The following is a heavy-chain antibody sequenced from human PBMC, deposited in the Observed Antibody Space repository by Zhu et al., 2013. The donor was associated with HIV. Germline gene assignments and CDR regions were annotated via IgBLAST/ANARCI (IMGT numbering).Heavy chain of an antibody. J-gene: IGHJ4*02. V-gene: IGHV1-2*02. Sequence: QVHLLQSGDEVKKPGASVKVSCKTSGYSFASHGISWVRQAPGQGLEWMGWINPNNGATKYAQKFQGRVSMTRDTSISTAYMELSALRFGDTAVYYCAKVKVNRWYPDYWGPGEPWSPSPQ. CDR2: INPNNGAT. CDR1: GYSFASHG. D-gene: IGHD2-15*01. CDR3: AKVKVNRWYPDY.